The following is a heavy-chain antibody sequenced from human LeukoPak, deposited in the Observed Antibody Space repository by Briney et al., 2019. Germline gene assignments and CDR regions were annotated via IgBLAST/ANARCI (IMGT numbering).Heavy chain of an antibody. D-gene: IGHD6-19*01. CDR3: STEGYSSGLFDY. CDR1: GFTFTSYS. Sequence: GGSLRLSCAASGFTFTSYSLNWVRQAPGKGLEWVGRIKKKTDGETTDYAAPVKGRFTISRDDSKNTLYLQMNSLKTEDTAVYHCSTEGYSSGLFDYWGQGTLVTVSS. V-gene: IGHV3-15*01. J-gene: IGHJ4*02. CDR2: IKKKTDGETT.